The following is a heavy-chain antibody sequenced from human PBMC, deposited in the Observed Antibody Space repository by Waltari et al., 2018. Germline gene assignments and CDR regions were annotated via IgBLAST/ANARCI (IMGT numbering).Heavy chain of an antibody. J-gene: IGHJ4*02. CDR2: IIPIFGTA. Sequence: QVQLVQSGAEVKKPGSSVKVSCKASGGPFSSYAISWVRRAPGHGLEWMGRIIPIFGTANYAQKFQGRVTITADESTSTAYMELSSLRSEDTAVYYCARVSTVTTWGTGYYFDYWGQGTLVTVSS. CDR3: ARVSTVTTWGTGYYFDY. D-gene: IGHD4-4*01. CDR1: GGPFSSYA. V-gene: IGHV1-69*15.